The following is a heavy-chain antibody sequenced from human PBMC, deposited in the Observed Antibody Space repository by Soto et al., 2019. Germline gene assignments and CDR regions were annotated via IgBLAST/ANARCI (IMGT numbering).Heavy chain of an antibody. V-gene: IGHV3-23*01. CDR2: VFSGGDT. CDR1: GFTFSSYV. D-gene: IGHD3-16*01. CDR3: AKGGPNDY. J-gene: IGHJ4*02. Sequence: EVQLLESGGDLVQPGGSLRLSCAASGFTFSSYVMSWVRQAPGKGLEWVSSVFSGGDTYYADSVRGRSTISRDNSKNTLYLQMHGLRVEDTAIYYCAKGGPNDYWGQGTLVTVSS.